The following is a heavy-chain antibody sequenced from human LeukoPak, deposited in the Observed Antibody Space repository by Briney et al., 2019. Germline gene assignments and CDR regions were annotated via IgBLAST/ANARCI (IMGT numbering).Heavy chain of an antibody. Sequence: GGSLRLSCAASGFTFSIHSMDWVRQAPGKGLEWVSYISSSSSTIYYADSVKGRFTISRDNAKNSLFLQLNNLRDEDTAVYYCARDHALDSWGQGTLVTVSS. CDR3: ARDHALDS. J-gene: IGHJ4*02. CDR1: GFTFSIHS. V-gene: IGHV3-48*02. CDR2: ISSSSSTI.